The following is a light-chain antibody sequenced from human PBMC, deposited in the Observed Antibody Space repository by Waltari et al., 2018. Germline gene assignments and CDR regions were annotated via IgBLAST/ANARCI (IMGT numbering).Light chain of an antibody. J-gene: IGKJ4*01. V-gene: IGKV1-33*01. Sequence: DIQLTQSPSSLSASVGGRVTITCQASQDISNALNWYQQKLGKAPKLLIYDASRLHTGVPSRFSGSGSGTYFTFTISSLQPEDFATYYCQQSDNLPLTFGGGTKVEIK. CDR2: DAS. CDR1: QDISNA. CDR3: QQSDNLPLT.